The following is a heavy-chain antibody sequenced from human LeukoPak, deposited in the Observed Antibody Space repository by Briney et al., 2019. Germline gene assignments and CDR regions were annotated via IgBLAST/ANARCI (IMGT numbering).Heavy chain of an antibody. CDR1: GFTFSYYY. Sequence: PGGALRLSCAASGFTFSYYYMRWIRQAPGKGLEWLSYISGSGDTTYYSDSVKGRFTISRDNTKNSLYLQMNSLRAEDTALYYCANRYYYGSGSYLYWGQGTLVTVSS. D-gene: IGHD3-10*01. J-gene: IGHJ4*02. CDR2: ISGSGDTT. CDR3: ANRYYYGSGSYLY. V-gene: IGHV3-11*01.